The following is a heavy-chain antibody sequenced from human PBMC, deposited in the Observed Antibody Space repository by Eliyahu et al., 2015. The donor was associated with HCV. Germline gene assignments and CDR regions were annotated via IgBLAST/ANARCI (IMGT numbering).Heavy chain of an antibody. CDR3: ARDRTKMFSTSAYGMDV. Sequence: QVQLVESGGGVVQPGRSLRLSCAASGFTFSXYGMHWVRQGPGKGVEWVAVIWYDGSNKYYAESVKGRFTISRDNSKSTLYLQMNSLRAEDTAVYYCARDRTKMFSTSAYGMDVWGQGTTVTVSS. J-gene: IGHJ6*02. V-gene: IGHV3-33*01. CDR1: GFTFSXYG. D-gene: IGHD1-14*01. CDR2: IWYDGSNK.